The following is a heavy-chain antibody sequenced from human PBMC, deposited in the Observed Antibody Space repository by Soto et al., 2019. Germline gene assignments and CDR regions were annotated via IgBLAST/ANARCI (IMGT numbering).Heavy chain of an antibody. Sequence: EVQLVESGGGLVQPGGSLRLSCAVSGFTFSRYWMHWFRQDPGNGLVWVSSINTDGTNTQYADSGRVRFTVSRDNAKNTVYLQMIRLRSEDTAVYYCAKDLLWGQSDYWGQGTLVVVSS. J-gene: IGHJ4*02. CDR2: INTDGTNT. D-gene: IGHD3-16*01. CDR1: GFTFSRYW. CDR3: AKDLLWGQSDY. V-gene: IGHV3-74*03.